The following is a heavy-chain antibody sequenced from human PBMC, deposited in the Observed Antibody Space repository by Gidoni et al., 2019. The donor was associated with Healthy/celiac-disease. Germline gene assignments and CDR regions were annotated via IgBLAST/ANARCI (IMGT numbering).Heavy chain of an antibody. CDR3: ARDQCYYDSSGYYCYFDY. D-gene: IGHD3-22*01. CDR1: GGTFSSYA. CDR2: IIPIFGIA. J-gene: IGHJ4*02. Sequence: QVQLVQSGAEVKKPGSSVKVSCKASGGTFSSYAISWVRQAPGQGLEWMGGIIPIFGIANYAQKFQGRVTITADKSTSTAYMELSSLRSEDTAVYYCARDQCYYDSSGYYCYFDYWGQGTLVTVSS. V-gene: IGHV1-69*17.